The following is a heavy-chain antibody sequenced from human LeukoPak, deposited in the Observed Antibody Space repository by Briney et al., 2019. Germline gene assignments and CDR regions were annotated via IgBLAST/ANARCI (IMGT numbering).Heavy chain of an antibody. CDR3: ASYTRGRDGYNPNSNSPIPLYYYYGMDV. CDR1: GGTFSSYA. CDR2: IIPILGIA. Sequence: ASVKVSCKASGGTFSSYAISWVRQAPGQGLEWMGRIIPILGIANYAQKFQGRVTITADKSTSTAYMELSSLRSEDTAVYYCASYTRGRDGYNPNSNSPIPLYYYYGMDVWGKGTTVTVSS. D-gene: IGHD5-24*01. J-gene: IGHJ6*04. V-gene: IGHV1-69*04.